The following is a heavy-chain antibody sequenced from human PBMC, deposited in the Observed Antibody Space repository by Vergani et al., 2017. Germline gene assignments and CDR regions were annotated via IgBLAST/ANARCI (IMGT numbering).Heavy chain of an antibody. J-gene: IGHJ5*02. CDR1: GYTFTSYG. Sequence: QVQLVQSGAEVKKPGASVKVSCKASGYTFTSYGISWVRQAPGQGLEWMGIINPSGGSTSYAQKFQGRVTMTRDTSTSTVYMELSSLRSEDTAVYYCARDAYTTTMGFDPWGQGTLVTVSS. CDR2: INPSGGST. D-gene: IGHD3-16*01. V-gene: IGHV1-46*01. CDR3: ARDAYTTTMGFDP.